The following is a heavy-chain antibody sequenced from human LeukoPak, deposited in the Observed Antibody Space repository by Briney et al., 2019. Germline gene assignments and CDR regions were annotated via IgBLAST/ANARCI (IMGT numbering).Heavy chain of an antibody. J-gene: IGHJ5*02. Sequence: SVKVSCKASGYTFTSYGISWVRQAPGQGLEWMGWISAYNGNTNYAQKLQGRVTMTTDTSTSTAYMELRSLRSDDTAVYYCARALGYCSSTSCYLNWFDPWGQGTLVTVSS. D-gene: IGHD2-2*01. CDR2: ISAYNGNT. CDR1: GYTFTSYG. V-gene: IGHV1-18*01. CDR3: ARALGYCSSTSCYLNWFDP.